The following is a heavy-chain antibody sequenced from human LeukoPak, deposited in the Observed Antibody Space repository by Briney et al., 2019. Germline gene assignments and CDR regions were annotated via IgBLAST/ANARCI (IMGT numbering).Heavy chain of an antibody. J-gene: IGHJ3*02. CDR2: IYSGGST. CDR3: ARSFNSYGLAFDI. CDR1: GFTVSSNY. D-gene: IGHD5-18*01. Sequence: PGGSLRLSCAASGFTVSSNYMSWVRQAPGKGLEWVSVIYSGGSTYYADSVKGRFTISRDKSKNTLYLQMNSLRAEDTAVYYCARSFNSYGLAFDIWGQGTMVTVSS. V-gene: IGHV3-66*02.